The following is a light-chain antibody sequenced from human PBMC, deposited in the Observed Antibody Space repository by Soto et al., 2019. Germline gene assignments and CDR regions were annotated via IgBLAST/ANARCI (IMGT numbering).Light chain of an antibody. J-gene: IGKJ5*01. CDR2: AAS. V-gene: IGKV1-8*01. Sequence: AIRMTQSPSSFSASTGDRVTITCRASQGISSYLAWYQQKPGKAPKLLIYAASTLQSGVPSRFSGSGDGTDFTLTISCLQSEDFATYYCQQYYSYPITFRQGTRLEI. CDR1: QGISSY. CDR3: QQYYSYPIT.